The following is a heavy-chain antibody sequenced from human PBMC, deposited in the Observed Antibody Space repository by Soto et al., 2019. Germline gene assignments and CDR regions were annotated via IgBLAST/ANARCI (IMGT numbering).Heavy chain of an antibody. CDR1: GGSISSYY. CDR2: IYYSGST. Sequence: ETLSLTCTVSGGSISSYYRSWIRQPPGKGLEWIGYIYYSGSTNYNPSLKSRVTISVDTSKNQFSLKLSSVTAADTAVYYCAREGSGEAFDIWGQGTMVTVSS. CDR3: AREGSGEAFDI. J-gene: IGHJ3*02. V-gene: IGHV4-59*01. D-gene: IGHD6-25*01.